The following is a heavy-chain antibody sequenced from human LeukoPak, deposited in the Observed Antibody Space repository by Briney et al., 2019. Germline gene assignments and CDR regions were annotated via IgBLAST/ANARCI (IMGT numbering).Heavy chain of an antibody. J-gene: IGHJ4*02. CDR3: ARGRGQQLVRSFDY. V-gene: IGHV4-34*01. CDR2: INHSGST. D-gene: IGHD6-6*01. Sequence: SETLSLTCAVYGGSFSGYYWSWIREPPGKGQEWIGEINHSGSTNYNPSLKSRVTISVDTSKNQFSLKLSAVTAADTAVYYCARGRGQQLVRSFDYWGQGTLVTVSS. CDR1: GGSFSGYY.